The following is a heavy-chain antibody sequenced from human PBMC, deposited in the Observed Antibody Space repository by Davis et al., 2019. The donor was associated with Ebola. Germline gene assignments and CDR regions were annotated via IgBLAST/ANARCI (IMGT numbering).Heavy chain of an antibody. V-gene: IGHV4-61*01. Sequence: MPSETLSLTCTVSGASVSSGTYYWNWIRQPPGKGLEWIGYVHHSGITNFDPSLNRRITISLDTSKTQLSLEMSPVTPADTAMYYCARGLVVPVALLNHMDVWGEGTMVTVSS. D-gene: IGHD2-21*01. J-gene: IGHJ6*03. CDR2: VHHSGIT. CDR1: GASVSSGTYY. CDR3: ARGLVVPVALLNHMDV.